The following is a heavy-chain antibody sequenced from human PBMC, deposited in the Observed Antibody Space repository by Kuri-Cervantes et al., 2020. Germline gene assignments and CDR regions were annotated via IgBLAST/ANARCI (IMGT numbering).Heavy chain of an antibody. CDR3: AVGAGHNWFDP. CDR1: GFTVSTNY. D-gene: IGHD3-16*01. J-gene: IGHJ5*02. V-gene: IGHV4-59*02. CDR2: IYHSGST. Sequence: GSLRLSCAASGFTVSTNYMSWVRQAPGKGLEWIGEIYHSGSTNYNPSLKSRVTISVDTSKNQFSLKLSSVTAADTAVYYCAVGAGHNWFDPWGQGTLVTVSS.